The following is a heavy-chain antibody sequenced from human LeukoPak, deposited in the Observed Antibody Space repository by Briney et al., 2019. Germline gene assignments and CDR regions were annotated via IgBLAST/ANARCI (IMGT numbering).Heavy chain of an antibody. Sequence: GGSLRLSCAASGFTFSSYAMSWVRQAPGKGLEWVSSITVSAGSTYYADSVKGRFTISRDNSKNTLYLQTNTQRAEDTAVYYCAKETPNYSSVDYWGQGTLVTVSS. CDR3: AKETPNYSSVDY. V-gene: IGHV3-23*01. CDR2: ITVSAGST. CDR1: GFTFSSYA. J-gene: IGHJ4*02. D-gene: IGHD6-19*01.